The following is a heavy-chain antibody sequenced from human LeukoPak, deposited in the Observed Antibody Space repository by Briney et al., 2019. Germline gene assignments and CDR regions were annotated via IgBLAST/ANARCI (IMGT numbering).Heavy chain of an antibody. J-gene: IGHJ4*02. D-gene: IGHD2-15*01. CDR2: IYHSGST. CDR3: ARPRGPCSGGSCYYYYFDY. Sequence: PSETLSLTCAVSGYSISSGYYWGWIRQPPGKGLEWIGSIYHSGSTYYNPSLKSRVTISVDTSKNQFSLKLSSVTAADTAVYYCARPRGPCSGGSCYYYYFDYWGQGTLVTVSS. CDR1: GYSISSGYY. V-gene: IGHV4-38-2*01.